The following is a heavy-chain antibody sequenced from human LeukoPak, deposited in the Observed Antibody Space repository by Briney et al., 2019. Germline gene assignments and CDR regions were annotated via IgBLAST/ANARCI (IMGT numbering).Heavy chain of an antibody. CDR2: IKRDGSEK. D-gene: IGHD3-22*01. CDR1: GFTFSNYW. V-gene: IGHV3-7*03. CDR3: AKDMRATYYYDSRGPFYYMDV. Sequence: GGSLRLSCAASGFTFSNYWMTWVRQAPGKGLEWVANIKRDGSEKYYVDSVKGRFTISRDNAKNSLYLQMNSLRAEDTALYYCAKDMRATYYYDSRGPFYYMDVWGKGTTVTVSS. J-gene: IGHJ6*03.